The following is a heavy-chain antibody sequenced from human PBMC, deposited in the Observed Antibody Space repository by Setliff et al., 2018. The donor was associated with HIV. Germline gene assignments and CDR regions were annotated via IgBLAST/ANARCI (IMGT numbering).Heavy chain of an antibody. D-gene: IGHD2-21*01. Sequence: SETLSLTCNVSSGSISGTNWWSWVRQPPGKGLEWIGEIYHSGGFNYNPSLKSRVTISLDNSINQFSLNLTSVTAADTAVYFCARGTHCGGDCTNYFDSWGQGILVTVSS. CDR2: IYHSGGF. CDR3: ARGTHCGGDCTNYFDS. V-gene: IGHV4-4*02. J-gene: IGHJ4*02. CDR1: SGSISGTNW.